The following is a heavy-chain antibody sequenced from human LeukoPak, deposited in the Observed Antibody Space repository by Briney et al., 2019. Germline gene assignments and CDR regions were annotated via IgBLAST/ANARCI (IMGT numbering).Heavy chain of an antibody. CDR3: ARDLPGGATTGSDAFDI. J-gene: IGHJ3*02. CDR2: IYYSGST. V-gene: IGHV4-39*07. CDR1: GGSISSSSYY. D-gene: IGHD1-26*01. Sequence: PSETLSLTCTVSGGSISSSSYYWGWIRQPPGKGLEWIGSIYYSGSTYYNPSLKSRVTISVDTSKNQFSLKLSSVTAADTAVYYCARDLPGGATTGSDAFDIWGQGTMVTVSS.